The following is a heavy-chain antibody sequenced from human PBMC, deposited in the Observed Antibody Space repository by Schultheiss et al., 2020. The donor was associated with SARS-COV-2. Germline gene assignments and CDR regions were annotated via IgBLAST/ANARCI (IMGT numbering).Heavy chain of an antibody. CDR3: VREMGLVINGGYYYYYMDA. CDR1: GGSFSAYY. J-gene: IGHJ6*03. V-gene: IGHV4-59*12. CDR2: IYYSGST. D-gene: IGHD3-22*01. Sequence: SETLSLTCAVYGGSFSAYYWSWIRQPPGKGLEWIGYIYYSGSTNYNPSLKSRVTISVDTSKNQFSLKLSSVTAADTAVYYCVREMGLVINGGYYYYYMDAWGRGTPVTVSS.